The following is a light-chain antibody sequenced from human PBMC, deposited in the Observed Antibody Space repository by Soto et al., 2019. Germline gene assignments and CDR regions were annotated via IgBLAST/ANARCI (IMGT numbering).Light chain of an antibody. V-gene: IGLV1-44*01. CDR2: SNN. J-gene: IGLJ2*01. CDR1: SSNIGSNT. CDR3: AAWADSLNGPV. Sequence: QSVLTQPPSASGTPGQRVTISCSGSSSNIGSNTVNWYQQLPGTAPKLLIYSNNQRPSGVPDRFSGSKSGTSASLAISGLQSEDEDDYYCAAWADSLNGPVFGGGTKVTVL.